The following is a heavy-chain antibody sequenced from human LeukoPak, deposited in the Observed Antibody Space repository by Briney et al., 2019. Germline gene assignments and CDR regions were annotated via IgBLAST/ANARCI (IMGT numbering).Heavy chain of an antibody. CDR2: IYPGDSDT. CDR1: GYSFTSYW. V-gene: IGHV5-51*01. Sequence: GESLKISCKGSGYSFTSYWIGWARQMPGKDLEWMGIIYPGDSDTRYSPSFQGQVTISADKSISTAYLQWSSLKASDTAMYYCARLQQYYYDSSGPTDAFDIWGQGTMVTVSS. D-gene: IGHD3-22*01. CDR3: ARLQQYYYDSSGPTDAFDI. J-gene: IGHJ3*02.